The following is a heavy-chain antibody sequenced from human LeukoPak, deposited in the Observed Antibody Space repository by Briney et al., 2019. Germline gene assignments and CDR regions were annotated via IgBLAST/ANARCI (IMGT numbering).Heavy chain of an antibody. CDR1: GGTFSSYA. J-gene: IGHJ4*02. V-gene: IGHV1-69*04. Sequence: ASVKVSCKASGGTFSSYAISWVRQAPGQGLEWMGRIIPILGIANYAQKFQGRVTITADKSTSTAYMELGSLRSEDTAVYYCARLGGYSSGRLSYWGQGTLVTVSS. CDR3: ARLGGYSSGRLSY. D-gene: IGHD6-19*01. CDR2: IIPILGIA.